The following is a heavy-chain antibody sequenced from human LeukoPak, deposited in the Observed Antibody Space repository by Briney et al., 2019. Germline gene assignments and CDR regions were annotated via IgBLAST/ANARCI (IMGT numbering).Heavy chain of an antibody. Sequence: VKVYWEATAGTLGSCGISCVRQAPGQGLEWKGGIIPIFGTANYAQKFQGRVTITADESTSTDYMELSSLRSEDTAVYYCARACGGGSCRRNWFDPWGQGTLVTVSS. V-gene: IGHV1-69*13. D-gene: IGHD2-15*01. CDR2: IIPIFGTA. CDR3: ARACGGGSCRRNWFDP. J-gene: IGHJ5*02. CDR1: AGTLGSCG.